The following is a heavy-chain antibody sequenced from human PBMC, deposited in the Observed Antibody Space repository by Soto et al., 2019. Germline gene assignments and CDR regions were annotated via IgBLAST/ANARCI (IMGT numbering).Heavy chain of an antibody. Sequence: EVQLVQSGAEVKKHGESLKISCKGSGYSFSTYYIGWVRQMPGKGLECMGIIYPGDSDTRYSPSFQGQVLISVDKAISTDYLHWGSLESSNTSVYYCARGQTVGRTVGAFDIWGQRTVVTAPS. CDR1: GYSFSTYY. V-gene: IGHV5-51*01. CDR3: ARGQTVGRTVGAFDI. J-gene: IGHJ3*02. D-gene: IGHD1-26*01. CDR2: IYPGDSDT.